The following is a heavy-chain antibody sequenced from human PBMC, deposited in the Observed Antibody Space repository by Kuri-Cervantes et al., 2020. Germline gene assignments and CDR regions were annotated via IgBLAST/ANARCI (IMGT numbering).Heavy chain of an antibody. D-gene: IGHD3-9*01. J-gene: IGHJ4*02. V-gene: IGHV3-72*01. CDR2: TRNKANSYTT. CDR3: TIPSIC. Sequence: GESLKISCAASGFTFSGSAMHWVRQAPGKGLEWVGRTRNKANSYTTEYAASVKGRFTISRDDSKNSLYLQMNSLKTEDTAVYYCTIPSICWGQGTLVTVSS. CDR1: GFTFSGSA.